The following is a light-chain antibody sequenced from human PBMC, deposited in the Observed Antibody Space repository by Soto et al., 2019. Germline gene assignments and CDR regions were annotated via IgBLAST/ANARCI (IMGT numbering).Light chain of an antibody. CDR2: GSG. Sequence: QCLVTEAPSVSGTPGQSVTIACTGSSSNIGVSFDVHWYQQLEETAPKLLIYGSGKRPSGVPDRFSGSKSGTSASLAITGLQAEDEADYFCKSYDSSLSAYVFGTGTKVTVL. CDR3: KSYDSSLSAYV. J-gene: IGLJ1*01. CDR1: SSNIGVSFD. V-gene: IGLV1-40*01.